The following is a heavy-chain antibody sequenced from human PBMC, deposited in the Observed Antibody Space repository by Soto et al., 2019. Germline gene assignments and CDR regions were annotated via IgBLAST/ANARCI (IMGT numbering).Heavy chain of an antibody. D-gene: IGHD4-17*01. CDR2: IYHSGST. J-gene: IGHJ3*02. CDR1: CGSISSTNW. V-gene: IGHV4-4*02. CDR3: ARGPSTTVQDAFDI. Sequence: SETLSLTCAVSCGSISSTNWWSWVRQPPGKGLEWIGEIYHSGSTNYNPSLKSRITISVDKSKNQFSLRLSSVTAADTAVYYCARGPSTTVQDAFDIWGQGTMVTVSS.